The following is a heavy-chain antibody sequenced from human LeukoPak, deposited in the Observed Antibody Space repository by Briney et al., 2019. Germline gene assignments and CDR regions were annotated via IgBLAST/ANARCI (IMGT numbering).Heavy chain of an antibody. J-gene: IGHJ4*01. CDR3: AREIAVAGPAYDY. CDR2: ISGSGSTK. CDR1: GFIASSNY. V-gene: IGHV3-11*04. D-gene: IGHD6-19*01. Sequence: GGSVRLSCTASGFIASSNYMSWVRQAPGKGLEWVSIISGSGSTKYYADSVKGRFTISRDNARNSLYLQMDSLRVEDTAVYFCAREIAVAGPAYDYWGHGTLVTVSS.